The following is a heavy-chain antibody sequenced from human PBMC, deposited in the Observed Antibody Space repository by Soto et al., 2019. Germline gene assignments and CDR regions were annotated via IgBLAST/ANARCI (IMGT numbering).Heavy chain of an antibody. CDR1: GGSISSSSYY. D-gene: IGHD1-7*01. V-gene: IGHV4-39*01. Sequence: SETLSLTCTVSGGSISSSSYYWGWIRQPPGKGLEWIGSIYYSGSTYYNPSLKSRVTISVDTSKNQFSLKLSSVTAADTAVYYCARRGTFGYFDLWGRVTLVTVSS. CDR3: ARRGTFGYFDL. J-gene: IGHJ2*01. CDR2: IYYSGST.